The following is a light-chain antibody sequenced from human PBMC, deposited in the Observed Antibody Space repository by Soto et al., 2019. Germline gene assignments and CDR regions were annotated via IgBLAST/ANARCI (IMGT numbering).Light chain of an antibody. CDR1: NSNTGAGYD. CDR2: GNY. CDR3: QSYDTSLNDWV. Sequence: VLTQPPSVSGAPGQRVTISCTGSNSNTGAGYDVHWYQQFPGMAPKLLIFGNYERPSGVPDRFSGSKSGASASLAISGLQTEDEADYYCQSYDTSLNDWVFGGGTKLTVL. V-gene: IGLV1-40*01. J-gene: IGLJ3*02.